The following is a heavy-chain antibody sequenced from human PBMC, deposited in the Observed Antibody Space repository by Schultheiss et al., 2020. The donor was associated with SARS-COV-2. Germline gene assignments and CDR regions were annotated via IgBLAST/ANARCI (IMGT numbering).Heavy chain of an antibody. Sequence: GGSLRLSCAASRFTFSSNYMSWVRQAPGKGLEWVAYIMTGTGDTYYADSVRGRFTISRDNAKNSLYLQMNSLRAEDTALYYCAREGRGGFDIWGQGTMVTVSS. CDR2: IMTGTGDT. CDR1: RFTFSSNY. V-gene: IGHV3-11*05. D-gene: IGHD3-10*01. CDR3: AREGRGGFDI. J-gene: IGHJ3*02.